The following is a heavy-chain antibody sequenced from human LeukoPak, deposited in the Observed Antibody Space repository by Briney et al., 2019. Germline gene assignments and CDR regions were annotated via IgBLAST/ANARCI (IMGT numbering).Heavy chain of an antibody. D-gene: IGHD1-7*01. J-gene: IGHJ5*02. CDR2: IYYSGST. Sequence: PSETLSLTCSVSGGSISSGDYYWSWICQPPGKGLEWIGYIYYSGSTYYNPSLKSRVTISVDTSKNQFSLKLSSVTAADTAVYYCAREGTGTTFDWFDPWGQGTLVTVSS. V-gene: IGHV4-30-4*01. CDR1: GGSISSGDYY. CDR3: AREGTGTTFDWFDP.